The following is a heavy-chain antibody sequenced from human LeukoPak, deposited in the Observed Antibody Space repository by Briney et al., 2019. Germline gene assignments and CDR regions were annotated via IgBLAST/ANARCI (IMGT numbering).Heavy chain of an antibody. CDR3: ARGAQWELRGGPLQHLDY. V-gene: IGHV1-69*04. CDR1: GGTFSSYA. J-gene: IGHJ4*02. CDR2: IIPILGIA. D-gene: IGHD1-26*01. Sequence: SVKVSCKASGGTFSSYAISWVRQAPGQGLEWMGRIIPILGIANYAQKFQGRVTITADKSTSTAYMELSSLRSEDTAVYYCARGAQWELRGGPLQHLDYWGQGTLVTVSS.